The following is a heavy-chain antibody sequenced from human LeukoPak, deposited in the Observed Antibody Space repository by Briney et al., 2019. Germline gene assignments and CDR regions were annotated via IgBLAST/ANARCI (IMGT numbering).Heavy chain of an antibody. V-gene: IGHV3-33*01. CDR3: ARPLSVGVKSYGY. CDR2: IWFDGSNK. D-gene: IGHD4-23*01. CDR1: GFTFRNYD. Sequence: GGSLRLSCAASGFTFRNYDMHWVRPAPGKGLEWAAVIWFDGSNKYYADSVKGRFTISRDNSKNTLYLQMNSLRAEDTAVYYCARPLSVGVKSYGYWGQGTLVTVSS. J-gene: IGHJ4*02.